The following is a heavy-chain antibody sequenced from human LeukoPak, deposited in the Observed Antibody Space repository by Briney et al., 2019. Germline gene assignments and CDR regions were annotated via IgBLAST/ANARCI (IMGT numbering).Heavy chain of an antibody. D-gene: IGHD2-15*01. CDR2: IYYSGST. CDR1: GGSISSSSYY. Sequence: PSETLSLTCTVSGGSISSSSYYWGWIRQPPGKGLEWIGSIYYSGSTYYNPSLKSRVTISVDTSKNQFSLKLSSVTAADTAVYYCARTVVAATGEANWFDPWGQGTLVTVSS. J-gene: IGHJ5*02. V-gene: IGHV4-39*07. CDR3: ARTVVAATGEANWFDP.